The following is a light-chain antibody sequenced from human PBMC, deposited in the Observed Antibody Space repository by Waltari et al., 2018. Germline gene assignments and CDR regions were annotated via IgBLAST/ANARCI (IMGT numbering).Light chain of an antibody. Sequence: DFVMTQSPDSLPVSLGERATINCKSSQSVFYNSNKKDYLAWYQQRAGPPPKLLIYWGSVRASGVPYRFSGSGSGTDFTLTISDLQAEDLAVYYCEQYYADPRTFGQGTKVEVK. J-gene: IGKJ1*01. V-gene: IGKV4-1*01. CDR1: QSVFYNSNKKDY. CDR3: EQYYADPRT. CDR2: WGS.